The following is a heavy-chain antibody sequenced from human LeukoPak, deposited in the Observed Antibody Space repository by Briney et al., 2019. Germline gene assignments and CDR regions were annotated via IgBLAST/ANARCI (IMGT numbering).Heavy chain of an antibody. CDR3: ARGGGYSYGSFDY. D-gene: IGHD5-18*01. CDR1: GFTFNDYW. V-gene: IGHV3-74*03. J-gene: IGHJ4*02. Sequence: GGSLRLSCVGSGFTFNDYWIHWVRQAPGKGLVWVSAIKTDGSAMQYADSVKGRFTISRDNAKNTLYLQMNSLRAEDTAVYYCARGGGYSYGSFDYWGQGTLVTVSS. CDR2: IKTDGSAM.